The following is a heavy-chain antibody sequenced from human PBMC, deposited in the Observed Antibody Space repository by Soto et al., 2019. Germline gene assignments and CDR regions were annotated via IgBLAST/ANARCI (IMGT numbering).Heavy chain of an antibody. V-gene: IGHV4-61*08. Sequence: PSETLSLTCTVSGGSVSSGDYYWSWIRQPPGKGLEWLGFIYFNGSTNYNPSLKSRVTISSDTSKNQFSLRLTSMTAADTAVYFCARDRPRKTYKSESYYYGLDVWGQGTTVTVSS. J-gene: IGHJ6*02. CDR3: ARDRPRKTYKSESYYYGLDV. CDR1: GGSVSSGDYY. D-gene: IGHD3-10*01. CDR2: IYFNGST.